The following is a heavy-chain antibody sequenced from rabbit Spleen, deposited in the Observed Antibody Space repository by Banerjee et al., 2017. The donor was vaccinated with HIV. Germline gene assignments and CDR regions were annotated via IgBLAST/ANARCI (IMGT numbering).Heavy chain of an antibody. CDR3: VRDRANIGGDYGPYYFDL. Sequence: QSLEESGGDLVKPGASLTLTCTASGFDLSSYYYMYWVRQAPGKGLEWIGTIYTGGSGGIYYANWAKGRFTISKTSSTTVTLQVTSLTAADTATYFCVRDRANIGGDYGPYYFDLWGQGTLVTVS. J-gene: IGHJ4*01. V-gene: IGHV1S40*01. D-gene: IGHD2-1*01. CDR2: IYTGGSGGI. CDR1: GFDLSSYYY.